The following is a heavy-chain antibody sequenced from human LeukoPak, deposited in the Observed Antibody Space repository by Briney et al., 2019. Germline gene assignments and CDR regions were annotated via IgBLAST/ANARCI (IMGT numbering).Heavy chain of an antibody. V-gene: IGHV3-30*04. CDR3: ARDSTSGTYYFDF. Sequence: PGGSLRLSCAASGFIFGSYTMQWVRQAPGKGLEWGAIISYDASHIYYADSVKGRFTISRDNSKNTLSLQLNSLGTEDTAVYYCARDSTSGTYYFDFWGQGTLVTVSS. D-gene: IGHD1-26*01. CDR2: ISYDASHI. J-gene: IGHJ4*02. CDR1: GFIFGSYT.